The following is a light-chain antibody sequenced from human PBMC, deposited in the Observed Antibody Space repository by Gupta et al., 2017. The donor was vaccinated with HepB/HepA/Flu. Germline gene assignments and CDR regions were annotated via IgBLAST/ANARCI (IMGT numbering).Light chain of an antibody. CDR3: QHGRNIT. Sequence: EIVLTQSPATLSLSPGERATLSCRASQSVSKYLAWYQQKSGQAPRLLIYDVSNRATGIPARFSGSGSGTDFTLTISSLEPEDFAIYYCQHGRNITFGGGTKVEIK. V-gene: IGKV3-11*01. J-gene: IGKJ4*01. CDR1: QSVSKY. CDR2: DVS.